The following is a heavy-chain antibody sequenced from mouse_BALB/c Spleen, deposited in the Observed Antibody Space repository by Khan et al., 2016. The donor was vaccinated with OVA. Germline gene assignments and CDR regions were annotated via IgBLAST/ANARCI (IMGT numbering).Heavy chain of an antibody. CDR3: AREGAYYGSSGWFDY. Sequence: VQLQESGAELARPGASVKMSCKASGYTFTSYTMHWIKQRPGQGLEWIGYINPSNSYTNYNQKFKDKATLTADKSSSTAYMQLSSLTSKDSAVYYCAREGAYYGSSGWFDYWGQGTLVTVSA. CDR1: GYTFTSYT. D-gene: IGHD2-10*01. V-gene: IGHV1-4*01. CDR2: INPSNSYT. J-gene: IGHJ3*01.